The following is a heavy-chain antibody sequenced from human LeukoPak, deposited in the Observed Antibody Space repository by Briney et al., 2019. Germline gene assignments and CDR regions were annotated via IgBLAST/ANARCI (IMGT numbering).Heavy chain of an antibody. D-gene: IGHD2-21*01. CDR2: INDSGGSK. CDR3: AKVRVYSIDRPFDY. Sequence: VGCLRLSRIPSVFTFRSYAMSGVRPPPGRGLEWVSAINDSGGSKYYADSVKGRFTISRDNSKNTLYLQMNSLRAEDTAVYYCAKVRVYSIDRPFDYWGRGTLVTVSS. V-gene: IGHV3-23*01. J-gene: IGHJ4*02. CDR1: VFTFRSYA.